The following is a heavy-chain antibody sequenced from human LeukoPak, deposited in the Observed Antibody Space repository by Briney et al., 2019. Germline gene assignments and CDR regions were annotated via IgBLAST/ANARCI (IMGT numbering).Heavy chain of an antibody. Sequence: ASVKVSCKASGYTFTSYDINWVRQATGQGREWMGWMNPNSGNTGYAQKFQGRVTMTRNTSISTAYMELSSLRSEDTAVYYCARGALGSSSSKEDFDCWGQGTLVTVSS. CDR1: GYTFTSYD. CDR2: MNPNSGNT. CDR3: ARGALGSSSSKEDFDC. V-gene: IGHV1-8*01. J-gene: IGHJ4*02. D-gene: IGHD6-6*01.